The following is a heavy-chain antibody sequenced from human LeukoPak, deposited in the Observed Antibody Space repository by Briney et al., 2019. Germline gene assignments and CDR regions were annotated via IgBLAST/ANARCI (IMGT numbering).Heavy chain of an antibody. CDR3: AREGYCSSTSCYQEVGLNYYMDV. CDR2: IIPIFGTA. Sequence: SVKVSCKASGGTFSSYAISWVRQAPGQGLEWMGGIIPIFGTANYAQKFQGRVTITADESTSTAYMELSSLRSEDTAVYYCAREGYCSSTSCYQEVGLNYYMDVWGKGTTVTVSS. CDR1: GGTFSSYA. D-gene: IGHD2-2*01. J-gene: IGHJ6*03. V-gene: IGHV1-69*13.